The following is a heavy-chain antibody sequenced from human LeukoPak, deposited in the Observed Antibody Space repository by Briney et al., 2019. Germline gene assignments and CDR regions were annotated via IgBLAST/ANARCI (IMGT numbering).Heavy chain of an antibody. CDR1: GYTFTSYD. Sequence: ASVKDSCKASGYTFTSYDINWVRQATGQGLEWMGWMNPNSGNTGYAQKFQGRVTMTRNTSISTAYMELSSLRSEDTAVYYCARGIKTGYYDSSGYYYLKTSIMAFDIWGQGTMVTVSS. CDR2: MNPNSGNT. V-gene: IGHV1-8*01. J-gene: IGHJ3*02. CDR3: ARGIKTGYYDSSGYYYLKTSIMAFDI. D-gene: IGHD3-22*01.